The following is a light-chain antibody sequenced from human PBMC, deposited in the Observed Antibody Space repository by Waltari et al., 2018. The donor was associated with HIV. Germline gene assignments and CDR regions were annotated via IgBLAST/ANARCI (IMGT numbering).Light chain of an antibody. Sequence: QSVLAQPPSASGTPGQRITIPCSGSRSNLGISHLNCYQQLPGTAPKLLIYSNNQRPSGVPDRFSGSKSGTSASLAISGLQSEDEGDYYCAAWDDRLNGPVFGGGTKLTVL. J-gene: IGLJ2*01. CDR1: RSNLGISH. V-gene: IGLV1-44*01. CDR2: SNN. CDR3: AAWDDRLNGPV.